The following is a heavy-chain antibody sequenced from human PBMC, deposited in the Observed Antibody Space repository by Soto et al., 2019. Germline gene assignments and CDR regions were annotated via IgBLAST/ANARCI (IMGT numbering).Heavy chain of an antibody. CDR2: IYWDDDK. V-gene: IGHV2-5*02. D-gene: IGHD2-2*01. CDR1: GFSLSTSGVG. CDR3: AHSSYEDLVLVPAANPFDY. Sequence: QITLKESGPTLVKPTQTLTLTCTFSGFSLSTSGVGVGWIRQPPGKALEWLALIYWDDDKRYSPSLKSRLTITKDTSKNQVVLTMTNMDPVDTATYYCAHSSYEDLVLVPAANPFDYWGQGTLVTVSS. J-gene: IGHJ4*02.